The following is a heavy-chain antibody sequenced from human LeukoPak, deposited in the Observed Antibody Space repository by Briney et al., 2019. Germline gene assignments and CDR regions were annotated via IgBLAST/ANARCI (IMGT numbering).Heavy chain of an antibody. CDR3: ARDVMYAFDY. Sequence: GAAVTVSFKSSVYTFPINGISWGRQAHGQGEGWVGWISANSGSTQYAQKFQGRITMTRDTSTSTAYMELGSLRSDDTALYYCARDVMYAFDYWGQGTLATVSS. D-gene: IGHD2-8*01. CDR1: VYTFPING. J-gene: IGHJ4*02. CDR2: ISANSGST. V-gene: IGHV1-18*01.